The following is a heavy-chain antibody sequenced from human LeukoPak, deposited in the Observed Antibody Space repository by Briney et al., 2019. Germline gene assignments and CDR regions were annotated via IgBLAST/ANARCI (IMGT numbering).Heavy chain of an antibody. CDR1: GYTFTSHY. CDR3: ARAQRSGYEDH. J-gene: IGHJ4*02. V-gene: IGHV1-46*01. D-gene: IGHD3-22*01. CDR2: INPSGGST. Sequence: VASVKVSCKASGYTFTSHYMHWVRQAPGQGLEWMGIINPSGGSTSYAQKFQGRVTMTRDTSTSTVYMELSSLRSEDTAVYYCARAQRSGYEDHWGQGTLVTVSS.